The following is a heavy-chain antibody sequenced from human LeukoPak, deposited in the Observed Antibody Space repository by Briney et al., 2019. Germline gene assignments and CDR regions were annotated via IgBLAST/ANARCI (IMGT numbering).Heavy chain of an antibody. Sequence: SESLSLTCTVSGGSISSGGYYWSWIRQHPGKGLEWIGYIYYSGSTYYNPSLKSRVTISIDTSKNQFSLKLSSVTAADTAVYYCARAGYDSSGYSTYYFDYWGQGTLVTVSS. CDR2: IYYSGST. CDR3: ARAGYDSSGYSTYYFDY. J-gene: IGHJ4*02. D-gene: IGHD3-22*01. CDR1: GGSISSGGYY. V-gene: IGHV4-31*03.